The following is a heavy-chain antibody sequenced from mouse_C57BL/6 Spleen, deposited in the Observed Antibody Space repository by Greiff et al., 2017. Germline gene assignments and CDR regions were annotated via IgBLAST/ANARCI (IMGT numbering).Heavy chain of an antibody. D-gene: IGHD1-1*01. CDR1: GYAFSSYW. V-gene: IGHV1-80*01. CDR3: ARRTTVVGFGY. Sequence: QVQLQQSGAELVKPGASVKISCKASGYAFSSYWMNWVKQRPGKGLEWIGQIYPGDGDTNYNGKFKGKATLTADKSSSTAYMQLSSLTSEDSAVYFCARRTTVVGFGYWGQGTTLTVSS. J-gene: IGHJ2*01. CDR2: IYPGDGDT.